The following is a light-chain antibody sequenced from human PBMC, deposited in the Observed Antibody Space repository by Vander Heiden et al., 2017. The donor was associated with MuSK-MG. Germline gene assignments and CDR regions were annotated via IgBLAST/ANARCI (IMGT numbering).Light chain of an antibody. J-gene: IGKJ3*01. V-gene: IGKV1-12*02. CDR3: QQANSFPFT. CDR2: ATS. Sequence: DIQMTQSPSSVSASVGDRATITCRASQGLSSWLAWYQQKPGRAPNLLIYATSSMQSGVPARFSGSGSGTDFTLTISSLQPEDFATYYCQQANSFPFTFGPGTKVDIK. CDR1: QGLSSW.